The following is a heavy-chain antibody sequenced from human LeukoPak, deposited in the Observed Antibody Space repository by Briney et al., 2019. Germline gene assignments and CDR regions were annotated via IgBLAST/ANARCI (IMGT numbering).Heavy chain of an antibody. CDR1: GFTFSSYS. Sequence: GGSLRLSCAASGFTFSSYSMNWVRQAPGKGLEWVSSISSSSSYIYYADSVKGRFTISRDNAKNSLYLQMNSLRAEDTAVYYCAGDSHPYYYDSSGYYYAFDYWGQGTLVTVSS. J-gene: IGHJ4*02. CDR2: ISSSSSYI. CDR3: AGDSHPYYYDSSGYYYAFDY. V-gene: IGHV3-21*01. D-gene: IGHD3-22*01.